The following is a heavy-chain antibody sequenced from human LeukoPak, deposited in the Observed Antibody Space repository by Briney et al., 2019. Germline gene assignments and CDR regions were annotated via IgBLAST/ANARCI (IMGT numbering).Heavy chain of an antibody. Sequence: SETLSLTCTVSGGSISSYYWSWIRRPPGKGLEWIGYIYYSGSTNYNPSLKSRVTISVDTSKNQFSLKLSSVTAADTAVYYCARTQLLTTYFDYWGQGTLVTVSS. V-gene: IGHV4-59*01. CDR2: IYYSGST. CDR1: GGSISSYY. J-gene: IGHJ4*02. CDR3: ARTQLLTTYFDY. D-gene: IGHD2-2*01.